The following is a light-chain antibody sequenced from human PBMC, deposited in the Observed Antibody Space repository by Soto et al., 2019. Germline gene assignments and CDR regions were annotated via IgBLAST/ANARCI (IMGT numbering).Light chain of an antibody. CDR2: LEGSGSY. V-gene: IGLV4-60*02. CDR3: DTWDSNSNAV. CDR1: SGHSSYI. J-gene: IGLJ3*02. Sequence: QSVLTQSSSASASLGSSVKLTCTLSSGHSSYIIAWHQQQPGKAPRYLMKLEGSGSYNKGSGVPDRFSGSSSGADRYLTISNLQFEDEADYYCDTWDSNSNAVFGGGTKVTVL.